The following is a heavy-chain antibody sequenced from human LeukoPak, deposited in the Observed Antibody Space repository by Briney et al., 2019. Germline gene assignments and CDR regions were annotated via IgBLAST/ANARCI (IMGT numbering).Heavy chain of an antibody. Sequence: GGSLRLSCSASGFTFSSYAMHWVRQAPGKGLEYVSAISSNGGSTYCVDSVKDRFSISRDKSKNTLYLQMSSLRAEDTAVYYCVKGISSGYYYDRFDYWGQGTLVTVSS. CDR1: GFTFSSYA. V-gene: IGHV3-64D*06. D-gene: IGHD3-22*01. J-gene: IGHJ4*02. CDR2: ISSNGGST. CDR3: VKGISSGYYYDRFDY.